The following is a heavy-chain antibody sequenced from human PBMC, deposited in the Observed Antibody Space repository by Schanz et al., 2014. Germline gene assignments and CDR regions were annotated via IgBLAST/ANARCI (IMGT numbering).Heavy chain of an antibody. CDR2: INQDGSDK. Sequence: EVRLVESGGGLVQPGGSLRLSCAASGFTFGTFWMSWVRQAPGKGLEWVANINQDGSDKSYVDSVKGRFTISRDNAKNSVYLQMNSLRVEDTAVYYCARYGFRKFGVVYGLAVWGQGTTVTVS. CDR3: ARYGFRKFGVVYGLAV. J-gene: IGHJ6*02. V-gene: IGHV3-7*03. CDR1: GFTFGTFW. D-gene: IGHD3-3*01.